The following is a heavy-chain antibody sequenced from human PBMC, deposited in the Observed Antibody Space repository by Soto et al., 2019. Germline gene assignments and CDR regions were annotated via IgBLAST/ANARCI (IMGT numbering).Heavy chain of an antibody. J-gene: IGHJ4*02. CDR3: ARYGSGSQYMDPFDY. CDR2: ISSSGSTM. V-gene: IGHV3-11*04. Sequence: GGSLRLSCAASGFTFSDYYMSWIRQAPGKGLEWVSYISSSGSTMYYADSVKGRFTISRENAKNSLYLQMNSLRAEDTAVYYCARYGSGSQYMDPFDYWGQGTLVTVSS. D-gene: IGHD3-10*01. CDR1: GFTFSDYY.